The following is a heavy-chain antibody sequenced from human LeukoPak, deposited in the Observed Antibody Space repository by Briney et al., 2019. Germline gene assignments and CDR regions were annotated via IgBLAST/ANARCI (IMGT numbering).Heavy chain of an antibody. Sequence: PGGSLRLSCAGSGFTFSSYAMSWVRQAPGKGLEWVSGISSGGGSTYYADSVKGRFTISRDNSKNTLDLEMNSLRAEDTAVYYCAKDVGGYHFTYWSGCFDHWGQGTLVTVSS. CDR1: GFTFSSYA. J-gene: IGHJ4*02. D-gene: IGHD2-8*02. CDR3: AKDVGGYHFTYWSGCFDH. V-gene: IGHV3-23*01. CDR2: ISSGGGST.